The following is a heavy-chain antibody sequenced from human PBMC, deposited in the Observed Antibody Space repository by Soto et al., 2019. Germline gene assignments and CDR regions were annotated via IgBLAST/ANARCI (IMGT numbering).Heavy chain of an antibody. J-gene: IGHJ4*02. V-gene: IGHV3-33*01. Sequence: GGSLRLSCAASGFSFSSNAFHWVRQAPGKGLEWVAVIWYDGSNKYYADSVKGRFTISRDNSKNTLYLQMNSLRAEDTSVYYCARENYYDNSGFDYWGQGTLVTVSS. CDR3: ARENYYDNSGFDY. CDR1: GFSFSSNA. CDR2: IWYDGSNK. D-gene: IGHD3-22*01.